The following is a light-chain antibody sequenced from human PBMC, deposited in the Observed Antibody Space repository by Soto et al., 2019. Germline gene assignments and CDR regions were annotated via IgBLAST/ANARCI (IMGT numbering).Light chain of an antibody. J-gene: IGLJ1*01. Sequence: QLLLTQPPSVSGTPGQRVTISCTGSSSNIGAGYDVHWYQQIPGTAPKLLIYGNTNRPSGVPDRFSASKSGASASLAITGLQPEDEADYYCQSYDSSLSGPTYVFGTGTKLTVL. CDR1: SSNIGAGYD. CDR3: QSYDSSLSGPTYV. V-gene: IGLV1-40*01. CDR2: GNT.